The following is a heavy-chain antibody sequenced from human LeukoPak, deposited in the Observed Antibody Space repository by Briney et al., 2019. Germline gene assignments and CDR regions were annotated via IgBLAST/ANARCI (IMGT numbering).Heavy chain of an antibody. V-gene: IGHV3-21*01. D-gene: IGHD3-10*01. CDR1: GFTFSSYS. J-gene: IGHJ6*02. CDR2: ISSSSSYI. Sequence: GGSLRLSCSASGFTFSSYSMNWVRQAPGKGLEWVSSISSSSSYIYYADSVKGRFTISRDNAKNSLYLQMNSLRAEDTAVYYCAREEGLENNHYYGSGSRYQLYYYYYGMDVWGQGTTVTVSS. CDR3: AREEGLENNHYYGSGSRYQLYYYYYGMDV.